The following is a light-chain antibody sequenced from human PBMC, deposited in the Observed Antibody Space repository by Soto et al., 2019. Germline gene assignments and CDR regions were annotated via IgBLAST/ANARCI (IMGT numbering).Light chain of an antibody. CDR2: AAS. Sequence: DIQLTQSPSFRSASVGDRVTITCRASQGISSYLAWYQQKPGKAPKLLIYAASTLQSGVPSRFSGSGSGTEFTLTISSLQPQDFATYYCQQLNSYPLFGGGTKVEIK. CDR3: QQLNSYPL. J-gene: IGKJ4*01. CDR1: QGISSY. V-gene: IGKV1-9*01.